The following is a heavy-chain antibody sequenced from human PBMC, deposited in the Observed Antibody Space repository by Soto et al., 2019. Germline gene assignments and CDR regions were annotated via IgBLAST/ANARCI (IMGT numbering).Heavy chain of an antibody. CDR3: ARGIGSVGSSSWYPNWFDP. D-gene: IGHD6-13*01. J-gene: IGHJ5*02. V-gene: IGHV1-8*01. CDR2: MNPNSGNT. CDR1: GYTFTSYD. Sequence: GASVKVSCKASGYTFTSYDINWVRQATGQGLEWMGWMNPNSGNTGYAQKFQGRVTMTRNTSISTAYMELSSLRSEDTAVYYCARGIGSVGSSSWYPNWFDPWGQGTLVTVSS.